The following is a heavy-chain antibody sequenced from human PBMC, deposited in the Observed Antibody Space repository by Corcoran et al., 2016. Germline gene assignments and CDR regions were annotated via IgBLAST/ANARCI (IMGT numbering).Heavy chain of an antibody. V-gene: IGHV1-69*01. CDR1: GGTFSSYA. CDR3: ARGAPGSSSWYSNFDY. D-gene: IGHD6-13*01. Sequence: QVQLVQSGAEVKKPGSSVKVSCKASGGTFSSYAINWVRQAPGQGLEWMGGIIPIFGTANYAQKFQGRVTITADESTSTAYMELSSRRSEDTAGYYCARGAPGSSSWYSNFDYWGQGTLVTVSS. J-gene: IGHJ4*02. CDR2: IIPIFGTA.